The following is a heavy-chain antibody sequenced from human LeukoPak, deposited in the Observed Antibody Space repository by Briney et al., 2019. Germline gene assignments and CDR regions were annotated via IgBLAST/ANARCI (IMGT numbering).Heavy chain of an antibody. CDR1: GFTFSSYG. J-gene: IGHJ3*02. V-gene: IGHV3-33*01. D-gene: IGHD4-17*01. Sequence: GRSQRLSCAAAGFTFSSYGMHLLRQAPGKGLEWVAVIWYAGSNKYYAASVKGRFTISRDKSNNTMDLQMSSLKAEDTAVYYCAREQYGSDDALDIWGQGTMVTVSS. CDR3: AREQYGSDDALDI. CDR2: IWYAGSNK.